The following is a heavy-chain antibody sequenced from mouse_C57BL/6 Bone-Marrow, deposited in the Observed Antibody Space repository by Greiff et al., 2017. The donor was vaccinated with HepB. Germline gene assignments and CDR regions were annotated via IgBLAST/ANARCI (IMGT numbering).Heavy chain of an antibody. D-gene: IGHD2-12*01. V-gene: IGHV1-15*01. J-gene: IGHJ1*03. Sequence: QVQLKQSGAELVRPGASVTLSCKASGYTFTDYELHWVKQTPVHGLEWIGAIDPETGGTAYNQKFKGKAILTADKSSSTAYMELRSLTSEDSAVYYCTSYYTDRYFDVWGTGTTVTVSS. CDR1: GYTFTDYE. CDR3: TSYYTDRYFDV. CDR2: IDPETGGT.